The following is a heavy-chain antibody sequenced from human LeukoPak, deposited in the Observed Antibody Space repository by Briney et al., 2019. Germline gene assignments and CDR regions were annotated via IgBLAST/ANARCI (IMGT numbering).Heavy chain of an antibody. D-gene: IGHD6-19*01. J-gene: IGHJ4*02. CDR1: GDSINNPSYF. V-gene: IGHV4-39*07. Sequence: PSETLSLTCTVSGDSINNPSYFWAWIRQPPGKRLEWIGSIYYTGNTYYHPSLKSRVTMSIETSKKQFSLMLSFVTAADTAVYYCARDRAAVAGVFDYWGQGTQVTVSS. CDR3: ARDRAAVAGVFDY. CDR2: IYYTGNT.